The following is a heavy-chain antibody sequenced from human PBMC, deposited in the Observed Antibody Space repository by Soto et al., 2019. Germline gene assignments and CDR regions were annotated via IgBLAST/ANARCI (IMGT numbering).Heavy chain of an antibody. CDR1: GGTFSSYA. CDR3: AGGVVNSPRGLYYYGMDV. CDR2: IIPIFGTA. V-gene: IGHV1-69*12. Sequence: QVQLVQSGAEVKKPGYSVKVSCKASGGTFSSYAISWVRQAPGQGLEWMGGIIPIFGTANYAQKFQGRVTITADESTSTAYMELSRLISEDRDVYYCAGGVVNSPRGLYYYGMDVWGQGTTVTVSS. J-gene: IGHJ6*02. D-gene: IGHD3-3*01.